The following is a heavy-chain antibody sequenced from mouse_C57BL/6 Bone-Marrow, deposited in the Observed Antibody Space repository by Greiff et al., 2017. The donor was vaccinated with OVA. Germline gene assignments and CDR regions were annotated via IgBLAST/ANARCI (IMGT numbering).Heavy chain of an antibody. CDR2: IYPRDGST. V-gene: IGHV1-85*01. CDR1: GYTFTSYD. J-gene: IGHJ2*01. CDR3: ARDFITTVVAEGFDD. Sequence: QVHVKQSGPELVKPGASVKLSCKASGYTFTSYDINWVKQRPGQGLEWIGWIYPRDGSTKYNEKFKGKATLTVDTSSSTAYMELHSLTSEDSAVYFCARDFITTVVAEGFDDWGQGTTLTVSS. D-gene: IGHD1-1*01.